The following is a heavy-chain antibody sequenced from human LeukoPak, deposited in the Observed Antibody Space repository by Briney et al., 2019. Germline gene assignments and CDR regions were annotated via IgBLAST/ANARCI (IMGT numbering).Heavy chain of an antibody. Sequence: SETLSLTCTVSGGSISSGSYYWSWIRQPAGKGLEWIGRIYTSGSTNYNPSLKSRVTISVDTSKNQFSLKLSSVTAADTAVYYCARAASGRDPPSFDYWGQGTLVTVSS. CDR1: GGSISSGSYY. CDR3: ARAASGRDPPSFDY. V-gene: IGHV4-61*02. J-gene: IGHJ4*02. CDR2: IYTSGST. D-gene: IGHD1-26*01.